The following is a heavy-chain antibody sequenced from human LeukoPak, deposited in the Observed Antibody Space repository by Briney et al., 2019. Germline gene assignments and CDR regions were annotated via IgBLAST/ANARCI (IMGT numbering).Heavy chain of an antibody. CDR1: GGTFSSYA. J-gene: IGHJ5*02. CDR2: IIPIFGTA. CDR3: ARHYCSSTSCYVDGWFDP. D-gene: IGHD2-2*01. Sequence: SVKVSCKAAGGTFSSYAISWVRQAPGQGLEWVGGIIPIFGTANYAQKFQGRVTITADESTSTAYMELSSLRSEDTAVYYCARHYCSSTSCYVDGWFDPWGQGTLVTVSS. V-gene: IGHV1-69*01.